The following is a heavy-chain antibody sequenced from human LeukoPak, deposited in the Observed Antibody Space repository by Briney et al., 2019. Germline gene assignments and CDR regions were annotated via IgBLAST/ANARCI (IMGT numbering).Heavy chain of an antibody. D-gene: IGHD3-10*01. CDR3: ASTMVRGVIITYYFDY. CDR1: GYTFTSYA. V-gene: IGHV1-3*01. J-gene: IGHJ4*02. Sequence: ASVKVSCKASGYTFTSYAMHWVRQAPGQRLEWMGWINAGNGNTKYSQKFQGRVTITRDTSASTAYMELSSLRSEDTAVYYCASTMVRGVIITYYFDYWGQGTLVTVSS. CDR2: INAGNGNT.